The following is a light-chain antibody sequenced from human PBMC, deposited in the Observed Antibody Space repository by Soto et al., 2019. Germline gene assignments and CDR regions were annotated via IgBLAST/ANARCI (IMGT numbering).Light chain of an antibody. Sequence: DIQMTHSPSTLSASVGDRVSITCRASQSISSWLAWYQQKPGKAPKLLIYKASSLESGVPSRFSGSGSGTEFTLTISSLQPDDFATYYCQQYNSYSLTFGQGTKVDIK. V-gene: IGKV1-5*03. CDR1: QSISSW. CDR2: KAS. J-gene: IGKJ1*01. CDR3: QQYNSYSLT.